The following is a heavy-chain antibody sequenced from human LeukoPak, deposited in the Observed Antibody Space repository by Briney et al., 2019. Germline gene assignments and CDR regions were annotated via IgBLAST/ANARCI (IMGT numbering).Heavy chain of an antibody. CDR2: IIPIFGTA. CDR3: ARAVGQQLVLVY. CDR1: GGTFSSYA. D-gene: IGHD6-13*01. V-gene: IGHV1-69*06. Sequence: GSSVKVSCKASGGTFSSYAISWVRQAPGQGLEWMGGIIPIFGTANYAQRFQGRVTITADKSTSTAYMELSSLRSEDTAVYYCARAVGQQLVLVYWGQGTLVTVSS. J-gene: IGHJ4*02.